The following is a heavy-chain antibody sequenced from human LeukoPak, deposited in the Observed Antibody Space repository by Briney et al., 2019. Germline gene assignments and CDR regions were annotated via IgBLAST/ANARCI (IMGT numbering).Heavy chain of an antibody. CDR3: ARVRPLYYYDSSGPNGYMDV. Sequence: ASETLSLTCTVSGGSISSGGYYWSWIRQHPGKGLEWIGYIYYSGSTYYNPSLKSRVTISVDTSKNQFSLKLSSVTAADTAVYYCARVRPLYYYDSSGPNGYMDVWGKGTTVTVSS. D-gene: IGHD3-22*01. J-gene: IGHJ6*03. CDR2: IYYSGST. V-gene: IGHV4-31*03. CDR1: GGSISSGGYY.